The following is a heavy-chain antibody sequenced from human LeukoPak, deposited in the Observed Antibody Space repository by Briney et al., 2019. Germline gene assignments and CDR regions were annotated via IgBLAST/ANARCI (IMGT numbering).Heavy chain of an antibody. CDR2: ISSSSSTI. Sequence: GGSLRLSCAASGFTFSSYSMNWVRQAPGKGLEWVSYISSSSSTIYYADSVKGRFTISRDNAKNSLYLQMNSLRAEDTAVYYCATAIRVEDIVVVPAVFDHWGQGTLVTVSS. CDR3: ATAIRVEDIVVVPAVFDH. J-gene: IGHJ4*02. V-gene: IGHV3-48*01. D-gene: IGHD2-2*01. CDR1: GFTFSSYS.